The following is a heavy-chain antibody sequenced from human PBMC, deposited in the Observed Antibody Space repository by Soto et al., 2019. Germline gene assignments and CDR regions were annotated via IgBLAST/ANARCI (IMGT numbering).Heavy chain of an antibody. CDR1: GFTFSSYW. CDR3: ARDGLDNWNYLFYYYYYMYF. CDR2: IKQDGSEK. J-gene: IGHJ6*03. Sequence: GGSLRLSCAASGFTFSSYWMSWVRQAPGKGLEWVANIKQDGSEKYYVDSVKGRFTISRDNAKNSLYLQMNSLRAEDTAVYYCARDGLDNWNYLFYYYYYMYFWGKGTTVTVSS. D-gene: IGHD1-7*01. V-gene: IGHV3-7*01.